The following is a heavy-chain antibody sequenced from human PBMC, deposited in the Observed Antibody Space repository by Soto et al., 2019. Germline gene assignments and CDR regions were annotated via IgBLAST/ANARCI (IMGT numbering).Heavy chain of an antibody. CDR2: ISNTGRT. Sequence: PSETLSLTCTLSGYSNTIDPSYWTWIRQHPGKGLEWIGYISNTGRTYYNPSLKSRLSISLDTSENQFSLKLTSVTAADTAVYYCARVSGIYYYGMDVWGQGTTVS. CDR1: GYSNTIDPSY. V-gene: IGHV4-31*03. D-gene: IGHD3-10*01. J-gene: IGHJ6*02. CDR3: ARVSGIYYYGMDV.